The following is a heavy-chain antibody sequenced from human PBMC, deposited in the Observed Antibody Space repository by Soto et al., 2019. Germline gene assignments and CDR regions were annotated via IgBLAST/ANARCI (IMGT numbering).Heavy chain of an antibody. J-gene: IGHJ3*02. V-gene: IGHV4-34*01. D-gene: IGHD1-1*01. CDR1: GGFVSSGSYY. CDR2: MSHSGGT. CDR3: ARVERGTATTVVDAFDI. Sequence: QVQLQQWGAGLLKPSETLSLTCAVYGGFVSSGSYYWSWIRQPPGKGLEWIGEMSHSGGTHFNPSLKRRVTISVDTSKNQFSLKMSSATAADTALYYCARVERGTATTVVDAFDIWGPGTMVTVSS.